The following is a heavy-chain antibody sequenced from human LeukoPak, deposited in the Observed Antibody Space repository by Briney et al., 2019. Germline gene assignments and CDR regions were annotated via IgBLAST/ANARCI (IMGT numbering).Heavy chain of an antibody. J-gene: IGHJ3*02. CDR2: IYPGDSDT. CDR1: GCSFTSYW. CDR3: ARGETTIFGVVIIPRAFDI. V-gene: IGHV5-51*01. Sequence: GGALEISFKGSGCSFTSYWIGWVRQMPGKGVEWMGIIYPGDSDTRYSPSFQGQVTISADKSISTAYLQWSSLKASDTAMYYCARGETTIFGVVIIPRAFDIWGQGTMVTVSS. D-gene: IGHD3-3*01.